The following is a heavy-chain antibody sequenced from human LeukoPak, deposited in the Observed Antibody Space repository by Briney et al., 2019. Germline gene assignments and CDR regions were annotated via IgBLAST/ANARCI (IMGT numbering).Heavy chain of an antibody. V-gene: IGHV3-30*18. D-gene: IGHD3-16*01. CDR2: ISYDGVNE. J-gene: IGHJ3*01. Sequence: PGGSLRLSCEASGFTFSNFGMHWVRQAPGKGLEWVAVISYDGVNEYHADSVKGRFTISRDNSKNTLYLQMNSLRAEDTAVYYCAKEGRIYGIIDLWGQGTMVTVSS. CDR3: AKEGRIYGIIDL. CDR1: GFTFSNFG.